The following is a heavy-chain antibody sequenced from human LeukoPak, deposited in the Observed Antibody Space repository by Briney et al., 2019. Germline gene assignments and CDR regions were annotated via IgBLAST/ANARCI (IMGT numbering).Heavy chain of an antibody. CDR2: IIPIFGTA. V-gene: IGHV1-69*13. CDR1: GGTFSSYA. D-gene: IGHD2-15*01. Sequence: SVKVSCKASGGTFSSYAISWVRQAPGQGLEWMGGIIPIFGTANYAQKFQGRVTITADESTSTAYMELSSLRSEDTAVYSCASRLGYCSGGSCYLPLDYWAREPWSPSPQ. CDR3: ASRLGYCSGGSCYLPLDY. J-gene: IGHJ4*02.